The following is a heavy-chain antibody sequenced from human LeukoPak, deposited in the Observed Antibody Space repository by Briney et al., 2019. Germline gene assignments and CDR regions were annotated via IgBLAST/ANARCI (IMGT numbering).Heavy chain of an antibody. Sequence: SVKVSCKASGGTLSSYAISWVRQAPGQGVEWMGGIIPVFGTANYARKVQGRGTFTTDEFMTTAYMELSSLRAEDSAVYYCARDLGIAARGLYMDVWGKGTTVTVSS. J-gene: IGHJ6*03. CDR3: ARDLGIAARGLYMDV. CDR2: IIPVFGTA. V-gene: IGHV1-69*05. D-gene: IGHD6-6*01. CDR1: GGTLSSYA.